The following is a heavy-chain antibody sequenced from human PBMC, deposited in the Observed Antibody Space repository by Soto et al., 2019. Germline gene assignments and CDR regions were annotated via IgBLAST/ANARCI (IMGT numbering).Heavy chain of an antibody. CDR2: INAGNGNT. J-gene: IGHJ4*02. CDR1: GGTFTSYA. CDR3: AGSIAARRQLGSEFDY. V-gene: IGHV1-3*01. Sequence: ASVKVSCKASGGTFTSYAMHWVRQAPGQRLEWMGWINAGNGNTKYSQKFQGRVTITRDTSASTAYMELSSLRSEDTAVYYCAGSIAARRQLGSEFDYWGQGTLVTVSS. D-gene: IGHD6-6*01.